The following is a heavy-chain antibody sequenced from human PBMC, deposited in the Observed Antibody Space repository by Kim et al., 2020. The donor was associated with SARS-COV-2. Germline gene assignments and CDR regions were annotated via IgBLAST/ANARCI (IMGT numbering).Heavy chain of an antibody. Sequence: GGSLRLSCAASGFTVSSNYMSWAPQAPGKGLEWFSVIYSGGITYSADSVRGGFTISRENSKNTLYLQLNTRRAEDTAWYYCARAHSLDIKGFDKWGQGT. CDR1: GFTVSSNY. V-gene: IGHV3-66*01. D-gene: IGHD1-1*01. CDR3: ARAHSLDIKGFDK. J-gene: IGHJ4*02. CDR2: IYSGGIT.